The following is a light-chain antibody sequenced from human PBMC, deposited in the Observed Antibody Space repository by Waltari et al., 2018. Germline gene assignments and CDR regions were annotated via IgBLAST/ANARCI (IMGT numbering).Light chain of an antibody. Sequence: EIVMTQSPATLSVSPGERSTLSCRASQSVSSNLAWYQQKPGQAPRLLIYGASTRATGITARFSGSGSGTEFTITISSLQSEDFAVYYCQQYNNWPSFGGGTKVEIK. J-gene: IGKJ4*01. V-gene: IGKV3-15*01. CDR3: QQYNNWPS. CDR1: QSVSSN. CDR2: GAS.